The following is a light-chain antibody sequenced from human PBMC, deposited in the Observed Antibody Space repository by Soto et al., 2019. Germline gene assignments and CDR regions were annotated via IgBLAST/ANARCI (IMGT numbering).Light chain of an antibody. CDR2: WAS. CDR3: QQHYSTPRT. V-gene: IGKV4-1*01. J-gene: IGKJ2*02. CDR1: QSVLYSSNNKNY. Sequence: DIVMTQSPDSLAVSLSERATINCKSSQSVLYSSNNKNYLAWYQQKPGQPPKLLIYWASTRESGVPDRFSGSGSGTDFTLTISSLQAEDVAVYYCQQHYSTPRTFGQGTKLEIK.